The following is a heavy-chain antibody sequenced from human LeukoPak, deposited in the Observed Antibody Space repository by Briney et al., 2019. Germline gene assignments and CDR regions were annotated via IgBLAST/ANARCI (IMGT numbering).Heavy chain of an antibody. V-gene: IGHV3-23*01. Sequence: PGGSLRLSCAASGSTFSSYAMSWVRQAPGKGLEWVSAISGSGGSTYYADSVKGRFTISRDNSKNTLYLQMNSLRAEDTAVYYCARTGRGITMIVVVILDYWGQGTLVTVSS. J-gene: IGHJ4*02. CDR3: ARTGRGITMIVVVILDY. D-gene: IGHD3-22*01. CDR2: ISGSGGST. CDR1: GSTFSSYA.